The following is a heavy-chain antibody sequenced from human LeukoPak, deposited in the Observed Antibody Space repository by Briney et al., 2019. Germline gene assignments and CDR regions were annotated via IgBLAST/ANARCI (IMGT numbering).Heavy chain of an antibody. CDR2: IWYDGSNK. Sequence: GGSLRLSCAASGFTFSSYGMHWVRQAPGKGLEWVAVIWYDGSNKYYADSVKGRFTISRDNSKNTLYLQMSSLRAEDTAVYYCARGFLGYSSSWYGYWGQGTLVTVSS. CDR3: ARGFLGYSSSWYGY. D-gene: IGHD6-13*01. V-gene: IGHV3-33*01. CDR1: GFTFSSYG. J-gene: IGHJ4*02.